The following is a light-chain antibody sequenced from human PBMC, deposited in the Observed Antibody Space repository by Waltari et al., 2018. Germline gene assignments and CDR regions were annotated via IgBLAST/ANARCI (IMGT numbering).Light chain of an antibody. V-gene: IGKV1-39*01. CDR2: AAS. Sequence: DIQMTQSPSSLSASVGDRVTITCRASQSITNDLNWYQHKPGKAPKLLISAASSLQSGIPSRFSSSGSGTDFTLTISGLQPEDFATYYCQQSYSTPPYTFGQGTKLEIK. CDR1: QSITND. J-gene: IGKJ2*01. CDR3: QQSYSTPPYT.